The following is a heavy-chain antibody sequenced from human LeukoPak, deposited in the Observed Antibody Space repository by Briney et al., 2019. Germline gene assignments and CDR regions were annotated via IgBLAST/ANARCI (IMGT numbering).Heavy chain of an antibody. CDR1: GYTFTSYG. V-gene: IGHV1-18*01. D-gene: IGHD3-22*01. Sequence: ASVKVSCKASGYTFTSYGISWVRQAPGQGLGWMGWISAYNGNTNYAQKLQGRVTMTTDTSTSTAYMELRSLRSDDTAVYYCARDFRVPYYYDSSGRCAAYWGQGTLVTVSS. CDR2: ISAYNGNT. CDR3: ARDFRVPYYYDSSGRCAAY. J-gene: IGHJ4*02.